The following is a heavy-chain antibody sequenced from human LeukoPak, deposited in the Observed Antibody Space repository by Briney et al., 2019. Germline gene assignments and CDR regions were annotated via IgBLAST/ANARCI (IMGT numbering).Heavy chain of an antibody. CDR1: GFTFSSYG. CDR2: ISGSGGST. CDR3: AKDRGTTRYYFDY. J-gene: IGHJ4*02. V-gene: IGHV3-23*01. D-gene: IGHD1-1*01. Sequence: PAGGSLRLSCAASGFTFSSYGMSWVRQAPGKGLEWVSAISGSGGSTYYADSVKGRFTISRDNSKNTLYLQMNSLRAEDTAVYYCAKDRGTTRYYFDYWGQGTLVTVSS.